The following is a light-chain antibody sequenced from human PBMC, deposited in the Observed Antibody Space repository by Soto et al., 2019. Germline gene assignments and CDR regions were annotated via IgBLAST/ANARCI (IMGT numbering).Light chain of an antibody. Sequence: EIVMKQSPGTLSVSPGERVTLSCRASQSVGRNLAWYQQKPGQAPRLLIYTTSTRAPGIPARFTGSVSGTEFTLTISSLQSEDSAVYYCQQYNIWPDSFGGGTKVEIK. J-gene: IGKJ4*01. CDR3: QQYNIWPDS. CDR2: TTS. CDR1: QSVGRN. V-gene: IGKV3-15*01.